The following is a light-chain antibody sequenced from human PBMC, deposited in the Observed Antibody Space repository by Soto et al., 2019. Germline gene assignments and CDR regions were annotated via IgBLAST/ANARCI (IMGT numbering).Light chain of an antibody. Sequence: AIQMTQSPSSLSASVGDRVTITCRASQGIRNDLGWYQQKPGKAPKLLIYAASSLQSGVPSRFSGSGSGTDFTLTISSLQPEDCATYYCLHEYNYPRTVGERTKVEIK. CDR1: QGIRND. J-gene: IGKJ1*01. V-gene: IGKV1-6*01. CDR2: AAS. CDR3: LHEYNYPRT.